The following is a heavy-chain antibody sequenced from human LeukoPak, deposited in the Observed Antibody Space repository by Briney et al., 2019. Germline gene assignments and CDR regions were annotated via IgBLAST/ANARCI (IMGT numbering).Heavy chain of an antibody. CDR2: IIPIFGTA. V-gene: IGHV1-69*13. J-gene: IGHJ6*03. CDR1: GGTFSSYA. Sequence: ASVKLSCKASGGTFSSYAISWVRQAPGQGLEWMGGIIPIFGTANYAQKFQGRVTITADESTSTAYMELSSLRSEDTAVYYCARDQGLSGVTPGYYYMDVWGKGTTVTISS. CDR3: ARDQGLSGVTPGYYYMDV. D-gene: IGHD2-21*02.